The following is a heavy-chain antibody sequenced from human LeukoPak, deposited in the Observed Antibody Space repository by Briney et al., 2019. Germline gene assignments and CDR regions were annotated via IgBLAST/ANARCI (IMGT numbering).Heavy chain of an antibody. J-gene: IGHJ4*02. CDR1: GGSISGHY. CDR2: ISYSGST. V-gene: IGHV4-59*11. Sequence: SETLSLTCTVSGGSISGHYWSWIRQPPGKGLEWIGYISYSGSTNYNPSLKSRVTISVDTSRHQFSLKLNSVIAADTAVYYCARGGWYRDYWGQGTLVTVSS. D-gene: IGHD6-19*01. CDR3: ARGGWYRDY.